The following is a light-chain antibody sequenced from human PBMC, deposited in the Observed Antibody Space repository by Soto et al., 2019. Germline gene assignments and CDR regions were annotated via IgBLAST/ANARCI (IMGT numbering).Light chain of an antibody. CDR2: GAS. CDR3: QQGSNWPPMS. Sequence: EVVITQSAATLSVSPGGRATLSFRASQSISGALAWYQEKPGQAPRLLIYGASNRATGIPARFSGSGSGTDFTLTISRLEPEDFAVYYCQQGSNWPPMSFGRGTRLEIK. CDR1: QSISGA. V-gene: IGKV3-11*01. J-gene: IGKJ5*01.